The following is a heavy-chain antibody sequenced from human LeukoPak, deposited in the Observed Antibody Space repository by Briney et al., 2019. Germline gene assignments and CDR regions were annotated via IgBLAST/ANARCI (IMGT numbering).Heavy chain of an antibody. CDR3: ARDLLAAAGTAVDY. J-gene: IGHJ4*02. V-gene: IGHV1-2*02. D-gene: IGHD6-13*01. Sequence: ASVKVSCKASGYTFTGYSMHWVRQAPGQGLEWMGWINPNSGGTNYAQKFQGRVTMTRDTSISTAYMELSRLRSDDTAVYYCARDLLAAAGTAVDYWGQGTLVTVSS. CDR2: INPNSGGT. CDR1: GYTFTGYS.